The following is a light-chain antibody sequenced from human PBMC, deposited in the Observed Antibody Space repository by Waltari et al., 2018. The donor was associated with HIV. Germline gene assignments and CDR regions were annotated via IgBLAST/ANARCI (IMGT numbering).Light chain of an antibody. J-gene: IGKJ1*01. V-gene: IGKV4-1*01. CDR3: QQYYSTPT. Sequence: DIVMTQSPDSLAVSLGERATINCKSSQSVLYSSNNKNYLAWYQQKQGQPPKRLIYWASTRESGVPDRFSGSGSGTDFTLTISSLQAEDVAVYYCQQYYSTPTFGQGTKVEIK. CDR1: QSVLYSSNNKNY. CDR2: WAS.